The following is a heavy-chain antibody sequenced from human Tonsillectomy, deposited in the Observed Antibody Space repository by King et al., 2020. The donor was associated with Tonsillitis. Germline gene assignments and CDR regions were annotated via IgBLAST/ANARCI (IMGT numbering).Heavy chain of an antibody. D-gene: IGHD2-2*01. V-gene: IGHV4-59*11. J-gene: IGHJ4*02. Sequence: QLQESGPGLVKPSETLSLTCTVSGDSISSHYWSWIRQPPGKGLEWIGYIYYTGSTNYNPSLKSRVTISVDMSKNQFSLILSSVTAADTAVYFCAREYCDSTSCYFYDYWGQGTLVTVSS. CDR1: GDSISSHY. CDR3: AREYCDSTSCYFYDY. CDR2: IYYTGST.